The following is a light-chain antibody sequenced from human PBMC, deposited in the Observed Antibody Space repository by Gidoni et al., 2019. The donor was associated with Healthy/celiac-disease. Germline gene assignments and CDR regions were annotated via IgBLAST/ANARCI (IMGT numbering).Light chain of an antibody. V-gene: IGKV1-39*01. CDR2: AAS. CDR1: QSISIF. J-gene: IGKJ4*01. Sequence: DIQMTQSPSSLSASVGDRVTIICRASQSISIFLNWFQQKPGKAPKLLIYAASSLQSGVPSRFSVSGSGTDFTLTINSLQPEDIATYYCQQSYSTPLTFGGGTKVEIK. CDR3: QQSYSTPLT.